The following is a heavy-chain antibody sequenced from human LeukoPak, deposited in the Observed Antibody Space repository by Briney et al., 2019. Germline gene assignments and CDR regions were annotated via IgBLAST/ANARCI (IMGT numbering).Heavy chain of an antibody. Sequence: GGSLRLSCAASGFTFRKDGMHWVRQAPGKVLEWVTFIRNDGSDKYYADSVKGRFTISRDSSKNTVYVQMHSLRPEDTAVYYCARDFNWGFDYWGQGTLVTVSS. J-gene: IGHJ4*02. D-gene: IGHD7-27*01. CDR3: ARDFNWGFDY. CDR1: GFTFRKDG. V-gene: IGHV3-30*02. CDR2: IRNDGSDK.